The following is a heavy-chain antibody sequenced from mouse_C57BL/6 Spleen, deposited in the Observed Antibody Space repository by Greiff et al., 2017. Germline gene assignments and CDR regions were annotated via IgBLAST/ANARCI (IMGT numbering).Heavy chain of an antibody. CDR1: GYTFTSDW. CDR2: IYPGSGST. J-gene: IGHJ1*03. Sequence: QVQLQQPGAELVKPGASVKMSCKASGYTFTSDWITWVKPRPGQGLEWIGDIYPGSGSTKYNEKFKSKATLTVDTSSSTAYMQLSSLTSEDSAVYYCAREDYGSSYGYFDVWGTGTTVTVSS. CDR3: AREDYGSSYGYFDV. V-gene: IGHV1-55*01. D-gene: IGHD1-1*01.